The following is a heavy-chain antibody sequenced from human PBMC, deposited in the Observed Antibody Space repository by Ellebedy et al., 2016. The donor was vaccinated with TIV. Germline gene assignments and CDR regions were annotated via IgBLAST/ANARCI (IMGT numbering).Heavy chain of an antibody. CDR2: FGLSADTA. V-gene: IGHV3-23*01. CDR3: ARGRSGTYIHHAFDD. Sequence: GESLKISCAASGFTFSSYAMSWVRQAPGKGLEWVSGFGLSADTAYYADSVKGRFTVSRDNSANTLYLQVNSLRVEDTAIYYCARGRSGTYIHHAFDDWGQGTLVTVSS. J-gene: IGHJ4*02. CDR1: GFTFSSYA. D-gene: IGHD1-14*01.